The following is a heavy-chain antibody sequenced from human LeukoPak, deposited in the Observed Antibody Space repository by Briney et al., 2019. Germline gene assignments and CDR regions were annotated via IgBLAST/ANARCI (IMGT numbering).Heavy chain of an antibody. CDR2: ISGDGGST. CDR1: GFTFDDYA. CDR3: AKGSIVVVPAAKSGTFDY. D-gene: IGHD2-2*01. J-gene: IGHJ4*02. V-gene: IGHV3-43*02. Sequence: QTGGSLRLSCTASGFTFDDYAMHWVRQAPGKGLEWVSLISGDGGSTYYADSVKGRFTISRDNSKNSLYLQMNSLRTEDTALYYCAKGSIVVVPAAKSGTFDYWGQGTLVTVSS.